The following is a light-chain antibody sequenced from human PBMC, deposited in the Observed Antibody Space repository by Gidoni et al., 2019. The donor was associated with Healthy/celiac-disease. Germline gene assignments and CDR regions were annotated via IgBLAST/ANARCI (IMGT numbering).Light chain of an antibody. J-gene: IGLJ3*02. Sequence: QSALTQPASESGSPGQSITISCTGTSSDVWSYNLVSWYQQHPGKAPKLMIYEGSKRPSGVSNRFSGSKSGNTASLTISGLQAEDEADYYCCSYAGSSTWVFGGGTKLTVL. CDR3: CSYAGSSTWV. CDR1: SSDVWSYNL. CDR2: EGS. V-gene: IGLV2-23*01.